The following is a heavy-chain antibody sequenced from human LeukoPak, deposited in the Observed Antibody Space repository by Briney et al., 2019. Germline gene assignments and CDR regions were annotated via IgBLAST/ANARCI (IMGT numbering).Heavy chain of an antibody. CDR1: GFSVTTDSYC. J-gene: IGHJ4*02. V-gene: IGHV4-61*01. CDR2: DYCGGNT. CDR3: ARDHFGSLDS. Sequence: SETLSLTCTVSGFSVTTDSYCWGWIRQPPGKGLEWIGYDYCGGNTNYDPSLKRRVTISVDTSKNQFSLTLTSVTAPDTAVYFCARDHFGSLDSWGQGILVTVSS. D-gene: IGHD3-10*01.